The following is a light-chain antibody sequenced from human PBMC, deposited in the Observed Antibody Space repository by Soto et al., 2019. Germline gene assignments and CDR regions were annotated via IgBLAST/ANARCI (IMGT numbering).Light chain of an antibody. CDR1: QDINNF. CDR3: LQHSSFPYT. J-gene: IGKJ5*01. V-gene: IGKV1-17*03. Sequence: DIQMTQSPSAMSAFVGDSFTITCRSSQDINNFLAWFQQKPGRVPERLIFGTSSLQSGVPSRFSGSGSGTEFTLTISSLQPEDFATYYCLQHSSFPYTFGQGTRLEI. CDR2: GTS.